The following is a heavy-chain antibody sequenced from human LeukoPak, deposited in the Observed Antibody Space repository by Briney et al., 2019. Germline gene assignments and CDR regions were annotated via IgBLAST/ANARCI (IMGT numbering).Heavy chain of an antibody. V-gene: IGHV3-23*01. J-gene: IGHJ3*02. Sequence: GGSLSLPCEASGFTFSSYAMSWVRQAPGQGLEWVSSISGGGGTTYYADSVKGRFTISRDNSKNTLHLQMNSPRVEDTAMYFCARDLVGASGSGAFAIWGQGEMWSVSS. CDR1: GFTFSSYA. D-gene: IGHD1-26*01. CDR3: ARDLVGASGSGAFAI. CDR2: ISGGGGTT.